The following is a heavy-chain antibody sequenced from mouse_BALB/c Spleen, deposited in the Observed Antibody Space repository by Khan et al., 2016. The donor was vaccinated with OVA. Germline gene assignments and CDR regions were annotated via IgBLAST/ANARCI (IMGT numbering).Heavy chain of an antibody. CDR3: ASHLTGSFAY. Sequence: EVQLVESGGDLVRPGGSLKLSCSASGFTFSTYSMSWVRQTPDKRLEWVATISSAGDYTFFPDSVKGRFTISRDNARNTLDLKMSSLRSEDTAMYYCASHLTGSFAYWGQGTLVTVSA. D-gene: IGHD4-1*01. CDR1: GFTFSTYS. CDR2: ISSAGDYT. J-gene: IGHJ3*01. V-gene: IGHV5-6*01.